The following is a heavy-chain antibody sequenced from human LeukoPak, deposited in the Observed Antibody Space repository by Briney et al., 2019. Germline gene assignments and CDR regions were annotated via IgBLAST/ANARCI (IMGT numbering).Heavy chain of an antibody. D-gene: IGHD4-17*01. CDR3: ASSRTVTTYYGAFDI. Sequence: GGSLRLSCAASAFTVSSNYMSWVRQAPGKGLEWVSVIYSGGSTCYADTVKGRFTVSRDNSKNTLYLQMNSLRAEDTAVYYCASSRTVTTYYGAFDIWGQGTMVTVSS. J-gene: IGHJ3*02. CDR2: IYSGGST. CDR1: AFTVSSNY. V-gene: IGHV3-53*01.